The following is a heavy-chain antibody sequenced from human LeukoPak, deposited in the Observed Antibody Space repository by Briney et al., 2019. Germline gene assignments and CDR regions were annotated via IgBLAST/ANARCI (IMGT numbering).Heavy chain of an antibody. J-gene: IGHJ5*02. CDR3: ARGGDSNYDNWFDP. D-gene: IGHD4-11*01. CDR2: ISAYNGNT. Sequence: ASVKVSCTASGYTFTSYGISWVRQAPGQGLEWMGWISAYNGNTNYEQKLQGRVTMTTDTSTSTAYMELRSLRSDDTAVYYCARGGDSNYDNWFDPWGQGTLVTVSS. CDR1: GYTFTSYG. V-gene: IGHV1-18*01.